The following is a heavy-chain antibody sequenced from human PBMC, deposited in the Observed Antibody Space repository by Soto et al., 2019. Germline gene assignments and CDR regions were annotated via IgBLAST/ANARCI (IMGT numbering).Heavy chain of an antibody. V-gene: IGHV3-30-3*01. J-gene: IGHJ6*02. Sequence: PGGSLRLSYAASGFTFSSYAMHWVRQAPGKGLEWVAVISYDGSNKYYADSVKGRFTISRDNSKNTLYLQMNSLRAEDTAVYYCAREFNYYYYGMDVWGHGTTVTVSS. CDR2: ISYDGSNK. CDR3: AREFNYYYYGMDV. CDR1: GFTFSSYA.